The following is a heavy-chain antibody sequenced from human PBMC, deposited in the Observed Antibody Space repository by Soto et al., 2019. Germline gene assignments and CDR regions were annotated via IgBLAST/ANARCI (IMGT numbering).Heavy chain of an antibody. Sequence: SETLSLTCAVSGYSISSSNWWGWIRQPPGKGLEWIGYIYYSGSTYYNPSLKSRVTMSVDTSKNQFSLKLSSVTAVDTAVYYCARNVYNWNGGNSYYYGMDVWGQGTTVTVSS. CDR2: IYYSGST. J-gene: IGHJ6*02. CDR1: GYSISSSNW. CDR3: ARNVYNWNGGNSYYYGMDV. D-gene: IGHD1-1*01. V-gene: IGHV4-28*01.